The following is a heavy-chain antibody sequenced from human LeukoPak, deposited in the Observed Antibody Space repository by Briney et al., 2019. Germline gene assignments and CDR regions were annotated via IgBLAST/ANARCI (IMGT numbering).Heavy chain of an antibody. CDR3: ARRAYYGSASDWFDP. V-gene: IGHV4-59*08. Sequence: SETLSLTCTVSGGSISGYYWSWIRQPPGKGLEWIGYIYYSGSTNYNPSLKSRVTISVDTSKNQFSLKLSSVTAADTAVYYCARRAYYGSASDWFDPWGQGTLVTVSS. J-gene: IGHJ5*02. CDR1: GGSISGYY. D-gene: IGHD3-10*01. CDR2: IYYSGST.